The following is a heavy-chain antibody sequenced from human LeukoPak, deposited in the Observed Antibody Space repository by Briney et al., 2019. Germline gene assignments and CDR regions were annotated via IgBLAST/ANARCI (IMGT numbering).Heavy chain of an antibody. CDR3: ARGPDGAYYFDS. J-gene: IGHJ4*02. D-gene: IGHD1-14*01. CDR2: IYPGDSDT. Sequence: GEALKISCKGSGYSFTSYWIGWVRQMPGKGLEWMGIIYPGDSDTRYSPSFQGQVTISVDKSISTAYLQWTSLKASDTALYFCARGPDGAYYFDSWGQGTLVSVSS. V-gene: IGHV5-51*01. CDR1: GYSFTSYW.